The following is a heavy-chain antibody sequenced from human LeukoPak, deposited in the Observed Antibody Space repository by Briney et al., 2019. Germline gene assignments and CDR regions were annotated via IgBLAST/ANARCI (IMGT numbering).Heavy chain of an antibody. CDR2: IKESGSEK. V-gene: IGHV3-7*01. Sequence: VGSLSLSRAASGFKFSYYWMTWVRQAPGQGLEWLANIKESGSEKYYVDSVKGRFTISRDNADDLVYLQMNSLRVEDTAVYYCARGWGEKGRCRGGTCNNPQFDYWGQGILVTVSS. CDR1: GFKFSYYW. CDR3: ARGWGEKGRCRGGTCNNPQFDY. D-gene: IGHD2-15*01. J-gene: IGHJ4*02.